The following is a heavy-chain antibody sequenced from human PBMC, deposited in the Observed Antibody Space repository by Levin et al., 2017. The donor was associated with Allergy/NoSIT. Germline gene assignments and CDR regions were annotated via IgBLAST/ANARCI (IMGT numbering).Heavy chain of an antibody. CDR3: ARGGKGGNWFDP. J-gene: IGHJ5*02. V-gene: IGHV3-74*03. Sequence: GGSLRLSCAASGFTLSSYWMHWVRQAPGKGLVWVSRINIDGSSTTYADSVKGRFTISRDNAKNTLYLQMKSLRAEDTAVYYCARGGKGGNWFDPWGQGTLVTVSS. CDR2: INIDGSST. D-gene: IGHD3-16*01. CDR1: GFTLSSYW.